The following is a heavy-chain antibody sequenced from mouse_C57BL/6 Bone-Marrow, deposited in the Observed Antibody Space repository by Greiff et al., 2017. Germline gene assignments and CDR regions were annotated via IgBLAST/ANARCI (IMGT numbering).Heavy chain of an antibody. J-gene: IGHJ3*01. D-gene: IGHD2-2*01. Sequence: EVQLQQSGPVLVKPGASVKMSCKASGYTFTDYYMNWVKQSHGKSLEWIGVINPYNGGTSYTQKFKGKATLTVDKSSSTAYMELNSLISADSAVYYCAKEAYGYGWFAYWGQGTLVTVSA. CDR3: AKEAYGYGWFAY. CDR1: GYTFTDYY. CDR2: INPYNGGT. V-gene: IGHV1-19*01.